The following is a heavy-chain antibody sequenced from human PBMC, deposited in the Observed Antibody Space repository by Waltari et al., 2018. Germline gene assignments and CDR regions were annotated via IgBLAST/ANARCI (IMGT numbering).Heavy chain of an antibody. V-gene: IGHV1-69-2*01. CDR2: VDPEDGET. CDR1: GYTLTEYY. D-gene: IGHD6-19*01. J-gene: IGHJ1*01. CDR3: ATKMSDQWLRE. Sequence: EVHLVQYGAEVKRPGATVKIACEASGYTLTEYYLHWVRQAPGKGLEWMGHVDPEDGETEISDKFQGRVAMTADTSTETAYIEVRSLTSDDMAVYYCATKMSDQWLREWGQGTLVTVSS.